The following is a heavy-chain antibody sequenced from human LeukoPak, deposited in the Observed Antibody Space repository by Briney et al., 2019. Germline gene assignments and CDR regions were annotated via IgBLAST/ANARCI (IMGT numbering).Heavy chain of an antibody. CDR2: ISTSGGTA. D-gene: IGHD6-19*01. Sequence: GGSLRLSCAVSGFTFNNYAMSWVRQAPGKGLEWVSGISTSGGTAYYAESVKGRFTISRDNSKNTLYLQMNSLRAEDTALYYCSVKEISSSGWYYLDYWGQGTLVTVSS. J-gene: IGHJ4*02. V-gene: IGHV3-23*01. CDR1: GFTFNNYA. CDR3: SVKEISSSGWYYLDY.